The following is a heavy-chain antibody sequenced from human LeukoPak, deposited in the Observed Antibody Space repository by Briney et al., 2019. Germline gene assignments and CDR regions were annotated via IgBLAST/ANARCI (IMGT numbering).Heavy chain of an antibody. J-gene: IGHJ2*01. CDR1: GGSFSGYY. Sequence: SETLSLTCAVYGGSFSGYYWSWIRQPPGKGLEWIGEINHSGSTNYNPSLKSRVTISVDTSKNQFSLKLSSVTATDTAVYYCARLSGPLGFCSGGSCYSDWYFDLWGRGTLVTVSS. CDR3: ARLSGPLGFCSGGSCYSDWYFDL. V-gene: IGHV4-34*01. D-gene: IGHD2-15*01. CDR2: INHSGST.